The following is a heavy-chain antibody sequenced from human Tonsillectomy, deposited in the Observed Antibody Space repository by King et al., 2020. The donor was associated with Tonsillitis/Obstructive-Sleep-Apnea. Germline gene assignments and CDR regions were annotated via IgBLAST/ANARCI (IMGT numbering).Heavy chain of an antibody. CDR3: ALLNTLEIYYLDY. V-gene: IGHV1-2*02. CDR1: GYTFTGYY. CDR2: INPNSGGT. D-gene: IGHD2/OR15-2a*01. Sequence: GQLVQSGAEVKKPGASVKVSCKASGYTFTGYYMHWVRQAPGQGLEWMGWINPNSGGTNYAQKFQGRVTMTRDTSISTAHMELSRLRSDDTAVYYCALLNTLEIYYLDYWGQGTLVTVSS. J-gene: IGHJ4*02.